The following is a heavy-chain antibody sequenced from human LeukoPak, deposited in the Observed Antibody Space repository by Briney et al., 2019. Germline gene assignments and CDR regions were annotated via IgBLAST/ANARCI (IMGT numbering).Heavy chain of an antibody. D-gene: IGHD3-22*01. J-gene: IGHJ3*02. CDR3: AAFDSATYDAFDI. CDR2: IYYSGST. V-gene: IGHV4-31*03. Sequence: SQTLSLTCTVSGGSIISGGYLWSWIRQPPGKGLAWIGYIYYSGSTHYHSPLESRVTRSVDTSTKQFSLKLSSVTAADTAVYYCAAFDSATYDAFDIWGQGTMVTVSS. CDR1: GGSIISGGYL.